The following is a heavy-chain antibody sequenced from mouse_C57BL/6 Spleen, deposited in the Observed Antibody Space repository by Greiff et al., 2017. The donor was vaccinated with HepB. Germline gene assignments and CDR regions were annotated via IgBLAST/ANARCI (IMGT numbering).Heavy chain of an antibody. D-gene: IGHD2-4*01. J-gene: IGHJ4*01. V-gene: IGHV14-4*01. CDR1: GFNIKDDY. CDR3: TIDYDYEGGYD. CDR2: IAPENGDT. Sequence: EVQLVESGAELVRPGASVKLSCTASGFNIKDDYMHWVKQRPEQGLEWIGWIAPENGDTEYASKFQGKAPLTADTSSNTAYLQLSSLTPEDTAVYYWTIDYDYEGGYDWGQGTSVTVAS.